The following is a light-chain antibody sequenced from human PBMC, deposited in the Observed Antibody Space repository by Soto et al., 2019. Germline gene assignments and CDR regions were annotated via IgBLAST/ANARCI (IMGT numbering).Light chain of an antibody. CDR3: SSYAGSNNYVV. CDR2: DVN. V-gene: IGLV2-8*01. CDR1: SSDVGDYNY. J-gene: IGLJ2*01. Sequence: QSVLTQPPSASGSPGQSVTISCTGTSSDVGDYNYVSWYQQHPGKAPKLMIYDVNKRPSGVPDRFSGSKSGNTASLTVSGLQAEDEADYYCSSYAGSNNYVVFGGGTKL.